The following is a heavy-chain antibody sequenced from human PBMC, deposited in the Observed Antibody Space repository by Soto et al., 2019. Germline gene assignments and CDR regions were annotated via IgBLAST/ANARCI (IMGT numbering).Heavy chain of an antibody. D-gene: IGHD6-19*01. V-gene: IGHV1-69*01. CDR3: ARPQGSGWRFNALDF. CDR1: GGTFGRNA. Sequence: QVVLVQSGAEVKNPGSSVKVSCKASGGTFGRNAINWVRQAPGQGFEWMGGIIPMFDTANHAQKFRDRIMIPADESTNTAYLELKDLRSEDTAIYYCARPQGSGWRFNALDFWGQGTMVTVSS. J-gene: IGHJ3*01. CDR2: IIPMFDTA.